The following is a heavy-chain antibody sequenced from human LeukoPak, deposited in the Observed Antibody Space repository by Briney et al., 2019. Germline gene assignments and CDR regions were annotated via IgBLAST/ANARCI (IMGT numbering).Heavy chain of an antibody. J-gene: IGHJ4*02. D-gene: IGHD2-15*01. Sequence: PGGSLSLSCAASGFTFSGSAMRWVRQAPGKGLEWVSAISGSGNTIYYADSVKGRFTISRDNSRNTVYLQMNSLRADDTAVYCCAKVNCSGGTCYYFDHWGRGTQVTVSS. CDR2: ISGSGNTI. CDR3: AKVNCSGGTCYYFDH. CDR1: GFTFSGSA. V-gene: IGHV3-23*01.